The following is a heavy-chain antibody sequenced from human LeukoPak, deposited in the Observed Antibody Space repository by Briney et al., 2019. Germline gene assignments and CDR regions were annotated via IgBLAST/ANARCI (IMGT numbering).Heavy chain of an antibody. D-gene: IGHD6-6*01. V-gene: IGHV3-7*01. J-gene: IGHJ4*02. CDR1: GFTFSNYW. CDR3: ARDPSSSSSVGGYLDY. CDR2: IKTDGSEK. Sequence: GGSLRLSCEGSGFTFSNYWMGWVRQAPGKGLQWVANIKTDGSEKYYVDSVKGRFTISRDNSKNTVYLQMNSLRAEDTAVYYCARDPSSSSSVGGYLDYWGQGTLVTVSS.